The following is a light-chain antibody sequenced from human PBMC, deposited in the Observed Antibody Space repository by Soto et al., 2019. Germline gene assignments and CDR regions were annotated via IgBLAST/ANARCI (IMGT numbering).Light chain of an antibody. CDR2: DTS. Sequence: QDVVTQEPSLTVSPGGTVTLTCGSSTGAVTSGHYPYWFQQKPGQAPRTLIYDTSNKHSWTPARFSGSLLGGKAALTLSGAQPEDEAEYYCLLSYSGAHVVFGGGTKVTVL. CDR1: TGAVTSGHY. CDR3: LLSYSGAHVV. V-gene: IGLV7-46*01. J-gene: IGLJ2*01.